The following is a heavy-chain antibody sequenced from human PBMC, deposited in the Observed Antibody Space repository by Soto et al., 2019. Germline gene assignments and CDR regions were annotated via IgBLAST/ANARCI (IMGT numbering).Heavy chain of an antibody. V-gene: IGHV3-21*01. CDR2: ISSSSTSI. CDR3: AGVVDYYDPYYYYGMDV. J-gene: IGHJ6*02. Sequence: EVPLVESGGGLVKPGGSLRLSCAASGFTFSSYSMNRVRQAPGKGLEWVSSISSSSTSIYYADSVKGRFTISRDNAKNSLYLQMNSLRAEDTAVYYCAGVVDYYDPYYYYGMDVWGQGTTVTVSS. D-gene: IGHD3-22*01. CDR1: GFTFSSYS.